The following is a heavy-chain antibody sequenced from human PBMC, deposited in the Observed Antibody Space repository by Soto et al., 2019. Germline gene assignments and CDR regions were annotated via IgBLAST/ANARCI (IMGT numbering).Heavy chain of an antibody. CDR3: ARVWLAGSRHSDCLFS. J-gene: IGHJ1*01. V-gene: IGHV3-21*01. CDR2: FSCGRKDV. Sequence: VGSLRLSCAASEITFSEYCMIWVRLAPGKGLEWVSSFSCGRKDVESADSVKGRFTISRDNAKNSLCLHTNGLRAEDTAVTYCARVWLAGSRHSDCLFSWGQGTLVTVSS. D-gene: IGHD3-9*01. CDR1: EITFSEYC.